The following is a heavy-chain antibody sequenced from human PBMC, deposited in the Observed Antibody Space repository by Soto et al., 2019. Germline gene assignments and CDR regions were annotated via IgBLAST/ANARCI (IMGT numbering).Heavy chain of an antibody. CDR3: ARDKGSIVGATMFDY. V-gene: IGHV6-1*01. CDR1: GDSVSSNSAT. CDR2: TYYRSKWYN. J-gene: IGHJ4*02. D-gene: IGHD1-26*01. Sequence: SQTLSLTCAISGDSVSSNSATWNCIRQSPSRGLEWLGRTYYRSKWYNDYAVSVKSRITINPDTSKNQFSLHLNSVTPEDTALYYCARDKGSIVGATMFDYWGQGTLVTVSS.